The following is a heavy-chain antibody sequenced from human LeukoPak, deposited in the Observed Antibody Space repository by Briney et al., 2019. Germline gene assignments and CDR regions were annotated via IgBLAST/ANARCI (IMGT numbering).Heavy chain of an antibody. CDR1: GYTFTSYY. V-gene: IGHV1-46*01. CDR3: ARDSAIYYDFWSGYYAFDY. CDR2: INPSGGST. J-gene: IGHJ4*02. Sequence: ASVKVSCKASGYTFTSYYMHWVRQAPGQGLEWMGIINPSGGSTSYAQKFQGRVTMTRDTSTSTVYMELSSLRSEDTAVYYCARDSAIYYDFWSGYYAFDYWGQGTLVTVSS. D-gene: IGHD3-3*01.